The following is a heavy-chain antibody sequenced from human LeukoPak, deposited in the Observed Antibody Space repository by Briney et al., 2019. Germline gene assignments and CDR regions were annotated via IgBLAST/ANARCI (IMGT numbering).Heavy chain of an antibody. CDR1: GYTFTGYY. V-gene: IGHV1-2*02. J-gene: IGHJ4*02. CDR3: ASLAFRGGYSYGPPDYFDY. CDR2: INPNRGGT. D-gene: IGHD5-18*01. Sequence: GASVKVSCKASGYTFTGYYMHWVRQAPGQGLEWMGWINPNRGGTNYAQKVQGRFTMTRDTSISTAYMELSSLRSEDTAVYYCASLAFRGGYSYGPPDYFDYWGQGTLVTVSS.